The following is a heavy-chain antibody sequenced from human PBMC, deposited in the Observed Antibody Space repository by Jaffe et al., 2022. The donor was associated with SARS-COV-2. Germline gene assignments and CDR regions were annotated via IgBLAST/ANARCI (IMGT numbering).Heavy chain of an antibody. D-gene: IGHD4-17*01. Sequence: EVQLVESGGRLVQPGGSLRLSCAASGFTFSSHWMSWVRQAPGKGLEWVANIKQDGIEKNYVDSVKGRFTISRDNAKNSMYLQLNSLRAEDTAIYYCAREARLRGGFDSWGQGTLVTVSS. CDR3: AREARLRGGFDS. CDR1: GFTFSSHW. V-gene: IGHV3-7*03. CDR2: IKQDGIEK. J-gene: IGHJ5*01.